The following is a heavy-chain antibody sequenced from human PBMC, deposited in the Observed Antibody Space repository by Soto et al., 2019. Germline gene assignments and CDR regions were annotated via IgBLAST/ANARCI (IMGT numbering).Heavy chain of an antibody. Sequence: VASVKVSCKASGGTFSSYAISWVRQAPGQGLEWMGGIIPIFGTANYAQKFQGRVTITADESTSTAYMELSSLRSEDTAVYYCARDVPTTSLFDPWGQGTLVTVSS. V-gene: IGHV1-69*13. CDR3: ARDVPTTSLFDP. D-gene: IGHD2-2*01. CDR2: IIPIFGTA. CDR1: GGTFSSYA. J-gene: IGHJ5*02.